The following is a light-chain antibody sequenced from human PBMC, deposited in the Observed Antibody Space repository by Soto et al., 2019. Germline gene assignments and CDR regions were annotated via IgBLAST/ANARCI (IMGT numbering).Light chain of an antibody. V-gene: IGLV2-14*01. CDR2: EVR. J-gene: IGLJ2*01. CDR1: TSDIGGYNY. Sequence: QSVLTQPASVSGSPGQSITISCTGTTSDIGGYNYVSWYQQYPGKAPKLIIYEVRNRPSGVSNRFSASKSGNTASLTISGLQAEDEAVYYCYSYTGSATVIFGGGTKLT. CDR3: YSYTGSATVI.